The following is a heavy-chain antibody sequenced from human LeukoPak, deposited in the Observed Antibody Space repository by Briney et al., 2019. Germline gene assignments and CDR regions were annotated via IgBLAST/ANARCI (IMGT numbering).Heavy chain of an antibody. CDR1: GGTFSSYA. CDR3: ARGPWEPPDY. J-gene: IGHJ4*02. CDR2: IIPIFGTA. D-gene: IGHD1-26*01. V-gene: IGHV1-69*01. Sequence: GASVKVSCKASGGTFSSYAISWVRQAPGQGLEWMGGIIPIFGTANYAQKFQGRVTITADESTSTAYMELSSLRSEDTAVYSCARGPWEPPDYWGQGTLVTVSS.